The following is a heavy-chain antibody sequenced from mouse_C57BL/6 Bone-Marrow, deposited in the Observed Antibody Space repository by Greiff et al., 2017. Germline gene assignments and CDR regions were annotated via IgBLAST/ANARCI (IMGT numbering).Heavy chain of an antibody. V-gene: IGHV1-19*01. D-gene: IGHD1-1*01. CDR3: ARPNYYGSSYWYFDV. Sequence: EVQLQQSGPVLVKPGASVKMSCKASGYTFTDYYMNWVKQSHGKSLEWIGVINPYNGGSSYNQKFKGKATLTVDKSSSTAYMELNSLTSEDSAVYYCARPNYYGSSYWYFDVWGTGTTVTVSS. J-gene: IGHJ1*03. CDR2: INPYNGGS. CDR1: GYTFTDYY.